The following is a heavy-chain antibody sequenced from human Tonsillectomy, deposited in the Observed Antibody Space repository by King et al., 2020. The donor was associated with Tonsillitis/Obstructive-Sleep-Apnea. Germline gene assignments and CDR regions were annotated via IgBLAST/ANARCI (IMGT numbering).Heavy chain of an antibody. CDR1: GFTVSSNY. Sequence: VQLVESGGGLIQPGGSLRLSCAASGFTVSSNYISWVRQAPGKGLEWGSVIYSGGSTYYADSVKGRFTISRDNSKNTLYLQMNSLRAEDTAVYYCARDYGDLYFDYWGQGTLVTVSS. D-gene: IGHD4-17*01. J-gene: IGHJ4*02. V-gene: IGHV3-53*01. CDR2: IYSGGST. CDR3: ARDYGDLYFDY.